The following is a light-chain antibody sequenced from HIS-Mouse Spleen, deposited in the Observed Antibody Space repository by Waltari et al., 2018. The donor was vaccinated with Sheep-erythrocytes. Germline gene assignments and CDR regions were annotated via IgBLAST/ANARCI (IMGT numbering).Light chain of an antibody. CDR1: NHGSKS. Sequence: SDVLTQPPSVAVAPGPTARITRGGNNHGSKSGPWYQQKPGQAPVLVVYDDSNRPSGIPERFSGSNSGNTATLTISRVEAGDEADYYCQVWDSSSDHVVFGGGTKLTVL. CDR3: QVWDSSSDHVV. CDR2: DDS. J-gene: IGLJ2*01. V-gene: IGLV3-21*02.